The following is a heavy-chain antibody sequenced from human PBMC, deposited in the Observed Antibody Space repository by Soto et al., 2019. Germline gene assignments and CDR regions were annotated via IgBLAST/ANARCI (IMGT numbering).Heavy chain of an antibody. CDR3: ARNYYGSGSYLGPFGY. V-gene: IGHV3-30-3*01. CDR1: GFTFSNFA. CDR2: ISHDGANK. Sequence: GSLRLSCAASGFTFSNFAIHWVRQAPGKGLEWVVVISHDGANKYYADSVKGRFTISRDNSNNTLYLQMNSLRAEDTAVYYCARNYYGSGSYLGPFGYWGQGTLVTVSS. J-gene: IGHJ4*02. D-gene: IGHD3-10*01.